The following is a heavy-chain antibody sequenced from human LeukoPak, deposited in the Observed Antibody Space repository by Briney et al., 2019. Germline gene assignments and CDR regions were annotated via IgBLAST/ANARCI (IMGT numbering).Heavy chain of an antibody. CDR2: IFPTDSNT. J-gene: IGHJ3*02. Sequence: GESLKISCKGSGYNFTNHWIGWVRQMPGKGLEWMGIIFPTDSNTRYSPSFRGQVTISADKSISTAYLQWSSLKAWDTAIYYCARHSSRWFAGGGFDIWGQGIMVSVSS. D-gene: IGHD6-13*01. CDR1: GYNFTNHW. V-gene: IGHV5-51*01. CDR3: ARHSSRWFAGGGFDI.